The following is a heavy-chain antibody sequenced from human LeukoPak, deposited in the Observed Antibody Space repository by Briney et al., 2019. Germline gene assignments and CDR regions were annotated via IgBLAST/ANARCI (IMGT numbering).Heavy chain of an antibody. CDR3: ASVDTAMGGFDY. D-gene: IGHD5-18*01. CDR2: IYHSGST. J-gene: IGHJ4*02. V-gene: IGHV4-30-2*01. CDR1: GGSISSGGYS. Sequence: SRTLSLTCAVSGGSISSGGYSWSWIRQPPGKGLEWIGYIYHSGSTYYNPSLKSRVTISVDRSKNQFSLKLSSVTAADTAVYYCASVDTAMGGFDYWGQGTLVTVSS.